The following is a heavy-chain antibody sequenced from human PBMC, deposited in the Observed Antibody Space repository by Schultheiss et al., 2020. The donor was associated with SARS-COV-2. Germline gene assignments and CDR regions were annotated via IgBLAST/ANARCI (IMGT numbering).Heavy chain of an antibody. CDR3: VRVTVGTVTIHS. V-gene: IGHV4-4*02. Sequence: GSLRLSCVTSGFIFSIYEMHWVRQAPGKGLEWIGEIHHSGSTNYNPSLKSRVTISVDTSKNQFSLKLNSVTAADTAVYYCVRVTVGTVTIHSWGQGTLVTVSS. CDR1: SGFIFSIYE. D-gene: IGHD4-17*01. J-gene: IGHJ4*02. CDR2: IHHSGST.